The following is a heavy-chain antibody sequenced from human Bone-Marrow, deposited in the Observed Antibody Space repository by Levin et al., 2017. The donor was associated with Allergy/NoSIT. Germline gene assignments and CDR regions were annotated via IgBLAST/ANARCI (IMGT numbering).Heavy chain of an antibody. CDR2: IRSKAYGGTT. V-gene: IGHV3-49*03. Sequence: GESLKISCTASGFTFGDYAMSWFRQAPGKGLEWVGFIRSKAYGGTTEYAASVKGRFTISRDDSKSIAYLQMNSLKTEDTAVYYCTREITVVSYGPHFDYWGQGTLVTVSS. CDR1: GFTFGDYA. CDR3: TREITVVSYGPHFDY. J-gene: IGHJ4*02. D-gene: IGHD1-20*01.